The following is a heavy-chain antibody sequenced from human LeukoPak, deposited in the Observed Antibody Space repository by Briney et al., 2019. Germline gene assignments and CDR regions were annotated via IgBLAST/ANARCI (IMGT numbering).Heavy chain of an antibody. CDR3: TGIIRFLEWLLSDY. V-gene: IGHV3-15*01. CDR2: IKSKTDGGTT. D-gene: IGHD3-3*01. Sequence: PGGSLRLSCAASGFTFSNAWMSWVRQAPGKGLEWVGRIKSKTDGGTTDYAAPVKGRFTISRDDSKNTLYLQMNSLKTEDTAVYYCTGIIRFLEWLLSDYWGQGTLVTVSS. J-gene: IGHJ4*02. CDR1: GFTFSNAW.